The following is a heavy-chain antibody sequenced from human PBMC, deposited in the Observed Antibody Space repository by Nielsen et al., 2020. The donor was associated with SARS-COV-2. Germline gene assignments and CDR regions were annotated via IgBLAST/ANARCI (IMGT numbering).Heavy chain of an antibody. Sequence: GGSLRLSCKGSGYSFTSYWIGWVRQMPGKGLEWMGIIYPGDSDTRYSPSFQGQVTISADKSISTAYLQWSSLKASDTAMHYCARQGPMEWLLWGQGATVTVSS. D-gene: IGHD3-3*01. J-gene: IGHJ6*02. CDR2: IYPGDSDT. CDR3: ARQGPMEWLL. V-gene: IGHV5-51*01. CDR1: GYSFTSYW.